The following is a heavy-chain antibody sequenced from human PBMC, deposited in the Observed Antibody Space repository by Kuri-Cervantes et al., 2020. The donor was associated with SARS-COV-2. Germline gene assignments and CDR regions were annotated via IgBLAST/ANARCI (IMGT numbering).Heavy chain of an antibody. D-gene: IGHD2-2*01. CDR1: GFSLSSYG. J-gene: IGHJ6*03. Sequence: GESLKSSCAASGFSLSSYGMNWVRQAPGKGLEWVSYISSSSSTIYYADSVKGRFTISRDNAKNSLYLQMNSLRAEDTAVYYCARGEYCSSTSCYYYYYMDVWGKGTTVTVSS. V-gene: IGHV3-48*01. CDR2: ISSSSSTI. CDR3: ARGEYCSSTSCYYYYYMDV.